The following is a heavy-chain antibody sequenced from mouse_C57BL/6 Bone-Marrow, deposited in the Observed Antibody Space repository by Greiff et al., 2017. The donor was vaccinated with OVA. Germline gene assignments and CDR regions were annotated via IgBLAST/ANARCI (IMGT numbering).Heavy chain of an antibody. J-gene: IGHJ4*01. V-gene: IGHV14-3*01. CDR1: GFNIKNTY. CDR3: ARGNFGSSFYAMDY. CDR2: VEWVDRES. Sequence: VQLQQSVAELVRPGASVKLSCTASGFNIKNTYMHWGEKRRGRGLEWIGGVEWVDRESPDAPKFQGKATMTADTSSNTAYLQLSSLSSEDTAVYCCARGNFGSSFYAMDYWGQGTSVTVSS. D-gene: IGHD1-1*01.